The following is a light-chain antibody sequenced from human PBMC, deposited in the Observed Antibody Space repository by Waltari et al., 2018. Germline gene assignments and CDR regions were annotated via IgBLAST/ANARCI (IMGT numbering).Light chain of an antibody. Sequence: DIQITQSPSSLSASVGDRVTITCRASQGIATFLAWYQHKPGKAPKLLLYGASRLESGVPSRLSGSGSGTDYTLTISSLQPEDCATYHCQQYYSTPRYTFGQGTKLEI. V-gene: IGKV1-NL1*01. CDR1: QGIATF. CDR2: GAS. CDR3: QQYYSTPRYT. J-gene: IGKJ2*01.